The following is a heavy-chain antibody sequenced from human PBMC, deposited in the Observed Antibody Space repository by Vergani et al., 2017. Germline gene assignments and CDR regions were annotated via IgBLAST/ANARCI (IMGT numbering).Heavy chain of an antibody. J-gene: IGHJ6*02. D-gene: IGHD5-12*01. CDR2: IKRDGTET. V-gene: IGHV3-7*01. CDR3: AREIWGGGYDFSWWKKEYYYYGMDV. CDR1: GFTFGDYY. Sequence: EVQLEQSGGGLAQPGGSLRLSCAASGFTFGDYYMAWIRLAPGTGLDWVASIKRDGTETFYVDSVKGRFTISRDNAKNSLYLQMNSLRAEDTAVYYCAREIWGGGYDFSWWKKEYYYYGMDVWGQGTTVTVSS.